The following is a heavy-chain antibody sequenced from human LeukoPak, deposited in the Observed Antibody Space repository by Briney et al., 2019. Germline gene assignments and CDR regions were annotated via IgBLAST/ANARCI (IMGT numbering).Heavy chain of an antibody. CDR1: GFTFSSYG. CDR2: IRYDGSNK. J-gene: IGHJ4*02. Sequence: GGSLRLSCAASGFTFSSYGIHWVRQAPGKGLEWVAFIRYDGSNKYYADSVKGRFIISRDNSKNTLYLQMNSLRAEDTAVYYCAARGLVVVTAISPSDYWGQGTLVTVSS. V-gene: IGHV3-30*02. CDR3: AARGLVVVTAISPSDY. D-gene: IGHD2-21*02.